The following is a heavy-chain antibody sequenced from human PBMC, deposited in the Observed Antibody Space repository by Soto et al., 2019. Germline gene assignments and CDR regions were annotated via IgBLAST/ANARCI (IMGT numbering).Heavy chain of an antibody. Sequence: PGGSLRLSCAASGFTVSSKYMSWVRQAPGKGLEWVSLIQSGGPTYYADSVKGRFTISRDTSENTLHLQMDSLRAEDTAVYYCARDDVLCDGVRRPPVPTDVRGTGTTVTRSS. D-gene: IGHD2-21*01. V-gene: IGHV3-66*01. CDR3: ARDDVLCDGVRRPPVPTDV. J-gene: IGHJ6*04. CDR2: IQSGGPT. CDR1: GFTVSSKY.